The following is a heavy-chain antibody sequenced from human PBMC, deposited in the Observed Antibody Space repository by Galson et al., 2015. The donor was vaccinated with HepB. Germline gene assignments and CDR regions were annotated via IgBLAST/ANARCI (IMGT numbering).Heavy chain of an antibody. V-gene: IGHV4-34*01. J-gene: IGHJ4*02. CDR3: ARGEAQQHNYYDRRRGLYY. Sequence: SETLSLTCAVYGGSFSGYYWSWIRQPPGKGLEWIGEINHSGSTNYNPSLKRRVTISVDTSKNQFSLKLSSVTAADTAVYYCARGEAQQHNYYDRRRGLYYWGQGTLVTVSS. CDR2: INHSGST. CDR1: GGSFSGYY. D-gene: IGHD3-22*01.